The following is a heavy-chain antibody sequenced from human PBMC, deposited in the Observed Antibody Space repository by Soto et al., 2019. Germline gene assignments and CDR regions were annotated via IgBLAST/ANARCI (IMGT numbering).Heavy chain of an antibody. CDR3: AGQKYSGYDYRSGGTGNAFDI. D-gene: IGHD5-12*01. V-gene: IGHV3-72*01. Sequence: PGGSLRLSCAASGFSFSDYYMDWVRQVPGKGLEWVGRSRNKANSYNPEYAPSVKDRFSISRDNSKDSMYLQMNSLKTEDTAVYYCAGQKYSGYDYRSGGTGNAFDIWGQGTMVTVSS. J-gene: IGHJ3*02. CDR2: SRNKANSYNP. CDR1: GFSFSDYY.